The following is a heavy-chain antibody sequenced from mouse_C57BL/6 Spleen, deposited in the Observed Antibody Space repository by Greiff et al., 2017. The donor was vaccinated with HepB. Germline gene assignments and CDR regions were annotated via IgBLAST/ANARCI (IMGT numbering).Heavy chain of an antibody. CDR2: INYDGSST. CDR1: GFTFSDYY. D-gene: IGHD2-4*01. J-gene: IGHJ1*03. CDR3: ARVAGLGWYFDV. V-gene: IGHV5-16*01. Sequence: DVMLVESEGGLVQPGSSMKLSCTASGFTFSDYYMAWVRQVPEKGLEWVANINYDGSSTYYLDSLKSRFIISRDNAKNILYLQMSSLKSEDTATYYCARVAGLGWYFDVWGTGTTVTVSS.